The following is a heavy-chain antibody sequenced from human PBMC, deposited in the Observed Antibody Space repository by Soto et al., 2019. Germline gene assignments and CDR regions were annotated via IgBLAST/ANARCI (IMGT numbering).Heavy chain of an antibody. CDR2: SRDKAQGYST. CDR3: VRATYFSDSRGYTRCFDY. V-gene: IGHV3-72*01. CDR1: GFTLSYHC. D-gene: IGHD3-22*01. Sequence: GGALMLSCAWSGFTLSYHCIYLGRQAPGKGLWWVCRSRDKAQGYSTAYAGSVKGRFTTSRDESNNSVYLQMNSLKTEDTAVYYCVRATYFSDSRGYTRCFDYWGQGTLVTVSS. J-gene: IGHJ4*02.